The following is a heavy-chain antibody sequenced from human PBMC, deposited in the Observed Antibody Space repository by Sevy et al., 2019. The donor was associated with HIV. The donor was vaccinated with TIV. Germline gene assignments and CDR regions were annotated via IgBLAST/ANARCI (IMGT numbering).Heavy chain of an antibody. V-gene: IGHV3-30*18. CDR1: GISFSGYG. Sequence: GGSLRLSCAASGISFSGYGMYWVRQAPGKGLEWVAVISDDGRNKDYADSVKGRFTISRDNSKYTLYMQMNSLRVEDTAVYYCAEDWHWGSHYYGLNVWGQGTTVTVSS. J-gene: IGHJ6*02. CDR3: AEDWHWGSHYYGLNV. D-gene: IGHD7-27*01. CDR2: ISDDGRNK.